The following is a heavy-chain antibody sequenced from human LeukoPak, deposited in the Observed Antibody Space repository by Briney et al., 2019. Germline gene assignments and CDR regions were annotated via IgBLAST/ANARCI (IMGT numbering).Heavy chain of an antibody. V-gene: IGHV3-30-3*01. D-gene: IGHD2-2*01. CDR2: ISYDGSNK. Sequence: GRSLRLSSAASGFTFSSYAMHWVPPAPGKGREWGADISYDGSNKYYADSVKGRFTISRDNPKNALYLQMNSLSAEETAVYYCGRWLVPAAYYGMDVWGQGATVSVSS. CDR1: GFTFSSYA. J-gene: IGHJ6*01. CDR3: GRWLVPAAYYGMDV.